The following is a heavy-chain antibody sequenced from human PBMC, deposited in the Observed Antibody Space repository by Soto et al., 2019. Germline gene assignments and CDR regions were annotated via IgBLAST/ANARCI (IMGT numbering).Heavy chain of an antibody. Sequence: GGSLRLSCAVSGFSLRTYWMHWVRQAPGKGLVWVSRIKSDGSSTSYADSVKGRFTISRDNAKNTLSLQMNSLRGEDTAVYYCARGGYFESSGYYYPIDYWGQGTLVTVSS. CDR2: IKSDGSST. D-gene: IGHD3-22*01. J-gene: IGHJ4*02. CDR1: GFSLRTYW. V-gene: IGHV3-74*01. CDR3: ARGGYFESSGYYYPIDY.